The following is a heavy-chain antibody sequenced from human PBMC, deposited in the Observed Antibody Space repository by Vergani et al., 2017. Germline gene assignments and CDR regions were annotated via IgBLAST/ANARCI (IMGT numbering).Heavy chain of an antibody. CDR3: AREIVHGYNYIDY. CDR1: GFPFSSYG. D-gene: IGHD5-24*01. V-gene: IGHV3-30*03. CDR2: ISYDESDK. Sequence: QVHLAESGGGVVQPGTSLRLSCAASGFPFSSYGMHWVRQAPGKGLEWVSLISYDESDKFYTESVRGRFTISRDNAKNSLYLQMNSLRAEDTAVYYCAREIVHGYNYIDYWGQGTLVTVSS. J-gene: IGHJ4*02.